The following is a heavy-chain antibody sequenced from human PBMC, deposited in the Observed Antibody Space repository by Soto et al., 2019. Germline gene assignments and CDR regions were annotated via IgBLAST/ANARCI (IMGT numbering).Heavy chain of an antibody. D-gene: IGHD2-15*01. CDR1: GGSIYRSGYY. Sequence: QVQLQESGPGLVKPSETLSLTCTVSGGSIYRSGYYWGWLRQPPWRGLEWIGNIDYNGVTYSNHSIKSRVTISRDTSKNQFSLKLTSVTAADTALYYCGKVLVGATGHTDSDSWGPGTLVAVSS. CDR2: IDYNGVT. CDR3: GKVLVGATGHTDSDS. V-gene: IGHV4-39*01. J-gene: IGHJ4*02.